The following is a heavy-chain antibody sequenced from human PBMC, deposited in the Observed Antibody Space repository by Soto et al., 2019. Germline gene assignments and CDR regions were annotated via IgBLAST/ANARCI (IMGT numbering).Heavy chain of an antibody. D-gene: IGHD3-16*01. J-gene: IGHJ5*02. CDR1: GGSISSSSYY. CDR3: ARSPDAGGFEPPNWFDP. CDR2: IYYSGST. Sequence: SETLSLTCTVSGGSISSSSYYWGWIRQPPGKGLEWIGSIYYSGSTYYNPSLKGRVTISVDTSKNQFYLKLSPVTAADTAVYYCARSPDAGGFEPPNWFDPWGQGTLVTVSS. V-gene: IGHV4-39*01.